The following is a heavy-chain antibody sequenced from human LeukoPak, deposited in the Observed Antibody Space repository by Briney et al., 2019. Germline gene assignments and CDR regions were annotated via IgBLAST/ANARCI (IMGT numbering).Heavy chain of an antibody. D-gene: IGHD4/OR15-4a*01. CDR1: GFTFSSYS. CDR3: ARDDFGFDP. V-gene: IGHV3-30*03. J-gene: IGHJ5*02. CDR2: ISYDGRNK. Sequence: PGGSLRLSCAASGFTFSSYSMNWVLQAPGKGLEWVAVISYDGRNKYYADSVKGRFTISRDNSKNTLYLQMNSLRVQDTAVYYCARDDFGFDPWGQGTLVTVSS.